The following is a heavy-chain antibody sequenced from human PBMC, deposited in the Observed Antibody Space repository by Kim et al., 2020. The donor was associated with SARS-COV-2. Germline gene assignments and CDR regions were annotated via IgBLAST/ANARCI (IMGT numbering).Heavy chain of an antibody. D-gene: IGHD2-2*01. CDR3: ARVRDIVVVPAAIVY. J-gene: IGHJ4*02. CDR2: INHSGST. V-gene: IGHV4-34*01. Sequence: SETLSLTCAVYGGSFSGYYWSWIRQPPGKGLEWIGEINHSGSTNDNPSLKSRVTISVDTSKNQFSLKLSSVTAADTAVYYFARVRDIVVVPAAIVYWGQG. CDR1: GGSFSGYY.